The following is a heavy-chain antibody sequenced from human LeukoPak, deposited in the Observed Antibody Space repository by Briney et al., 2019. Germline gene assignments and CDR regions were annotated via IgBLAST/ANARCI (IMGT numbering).Heavy chain of an antibody. J-gene: IGHJ4*02. CDR2: IKQDGSRK. CDR3: ARETPDSSGWD. CDR1: GFTFSSYW. D-gene: IGHD6-19*01. V-gene: IGHV3-7*01. Sequence: GGSLRLSCAASGFTFSSYWMNWVRQAPGKGLEWVANIKQDGSRKYYVDSVKGRFTISRDNAKNSLYLQMNSLRSEDTAVYYCARETPDSSGWDWGQGTLVTVSS.